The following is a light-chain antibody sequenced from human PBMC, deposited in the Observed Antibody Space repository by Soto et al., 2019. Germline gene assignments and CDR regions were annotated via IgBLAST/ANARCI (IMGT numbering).Light chain of an antibody. CDR2: KAS. CDR3: QQYNTYPWT. J-gene: IGKJ1*01. CDR1: QSISNY. V-gene: IGKV1-5*03. Sequence: DIEVTQFPASLSSYFGDRFTITCLASQSISNYLNWYQQKPGKAPKLLIYKASSLESGVPSRFSGSGSGTEFTLTISNLQPDDFASYCCQQYNTYPWTFGQGTKVDIK.